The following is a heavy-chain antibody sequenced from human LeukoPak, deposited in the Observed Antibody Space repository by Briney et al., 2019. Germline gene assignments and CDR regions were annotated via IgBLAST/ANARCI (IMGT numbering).Heavy chain of an antibody. CDR1: GGSISSSSYY. CDR3: ARDLRGVSEYYFDY. J-gene: IGHJ4*02. Sequence: PSETLSLTCTVSGGSISSSSYYWGWLRQPPGKGLEWIGSIYYSGSTYYNPSLKSRVTISVDTSKNQFSLKLGSVTAADTAVYYCARDLRGVSEYYFDYWGQGTLVTVSS. V-gene: IGHV4-39*07. CDR2: IYYSGST. D-gene: IGHD3-10*01.